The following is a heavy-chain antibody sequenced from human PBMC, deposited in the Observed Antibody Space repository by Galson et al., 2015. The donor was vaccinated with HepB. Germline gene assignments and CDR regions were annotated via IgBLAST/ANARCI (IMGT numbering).Heavy chain of an antibody. D-gene: IGHD1-1*01. CDR1: GFSVKNYG. CDR2: IGVSAGNT. Sequence: LRHSCAASGFSVKNYGMTWVRQAPGKGLECVSAIGVSAGNTDYADSAKGRFTISRDNSKNTLYLQMNSLRVEDTALYYCAKGTTDIDSWGQGTQVTVSS. CDR3: AKGTTDIDS. V-gene: IGHV3-23*01. J-gene: IGHJ4*02.